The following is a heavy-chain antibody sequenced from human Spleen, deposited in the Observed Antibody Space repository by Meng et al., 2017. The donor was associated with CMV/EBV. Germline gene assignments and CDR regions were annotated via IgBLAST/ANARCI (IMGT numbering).Heavy chain of an antibody. CDR2: IYYNGDP. D-gene: IGHD4-17*01. CDR3: ARDRGEGNNWFDP. Sequence: VPGDSINTIHYYWGWVRQAPGKGLEWIATIYYNGDPYYNPSLKSRVSVSVDTSKNQFSLKLESVTAADTAIYFCARDRGEGNNWFDPWGQGALVTVSS. J-gene: IGHJ5*02. CDR1: GDSINTIHYY. V-gene: IGHV4-39*07.